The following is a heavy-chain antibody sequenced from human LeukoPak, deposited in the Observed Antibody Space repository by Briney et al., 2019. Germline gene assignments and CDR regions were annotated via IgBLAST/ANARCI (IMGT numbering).Heavy chain of an antibody. V-gene: IGHV3-7*01. Sequence: GGSLRLSCAASGFTFSSYWMSWVRQAPGKGLEWVANIKQDGSEKYYVDSVKGRFTISRDNAKNSLYLQMNSLRAEDTAVYYCARENYDFWSGLNWFDPRGQGTLVTVSS. CDR2: IKQDGSEK. D-gene: IGHD3-3*01. CDR3: ARENYDFWSGLNWFDP. CDR1: GFTFSSYW. J-gene: IGHJ5*02.